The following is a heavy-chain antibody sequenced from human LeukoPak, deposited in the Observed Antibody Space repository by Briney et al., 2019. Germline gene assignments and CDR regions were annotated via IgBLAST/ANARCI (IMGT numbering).Heavy chain of an antibody. CDR3: ARGGSSSWYPNFDY. CDR1: GFTFSSYA. V-gene: IGHV3-23*01. D-gene: IGHD6-13*01. J-gene: IGHJ4*02. CDR2: ICGASGGST. Sequence: GGSLRLSCAASGFTFSSYAMTWVPQAPGKGLEWVSLICGASGGSTYYADSVKGRFTISRDNSKTTLYLQMNSLRAEDTALYYCARGGSSSWYPNFDYWGQGTLVTVSS.